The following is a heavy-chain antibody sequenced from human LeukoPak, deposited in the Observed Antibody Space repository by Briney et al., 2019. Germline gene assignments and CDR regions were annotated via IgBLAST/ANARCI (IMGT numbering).Heavy chain of an antibody. D-gene: IGHD3-10*01. CDR2: IYHSGST. Sequence: SQTLSLTCAVSGGSISSGGYSWSWIRQPPGKGLEWIGYIYHSGSTYYNPSLKSRVTISVDRSKNQFSLKLSSVTAADTAVYCCARDRGYYFDYWGQGTLVTVSS. J-gene: IGHJ4*02. CDR1: GGSISSGGYS. CDR3: ARDRGYYFDY. V-gene: IGHV4-30-2*01.